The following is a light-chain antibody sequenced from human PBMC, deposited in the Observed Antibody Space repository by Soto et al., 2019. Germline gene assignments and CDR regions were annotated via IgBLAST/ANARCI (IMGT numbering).Light chain of an antibody. CDR3: HQYGLLPRHP. Sequence: EIVLTQSPVTLSLSPGESATLSCRASESVNSNYLAWYQQKPGQAPRLLVFGASSRATGIPNRFSGSESGKDFTLTISGLEPEDFAVYYCHQYGLLPRHPFGQGTKLEIK. V-gene: IGKV3-20*01. J-gene: IGKJ2*01. CDR1: ESVNSNY. CDR2: GAS.